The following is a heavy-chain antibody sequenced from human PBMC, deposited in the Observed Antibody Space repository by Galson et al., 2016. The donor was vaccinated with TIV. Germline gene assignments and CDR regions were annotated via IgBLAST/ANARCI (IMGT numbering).Heavy chain of an antibody. CDR1: GDSVSSNSA. V-gene: IGHV6-1*01. CDR3: ARDRTLPGYYYNGMDV. Sequence: CAISGDSVSSNSAWNWTRQSPSRGLEWLGRTYYRSKWYNDYALSVKSRITINPDTSKNQFSLRLNSMTPEDTAVYYCARDRTLPGYYYNGMDVWGQGTTVTVSS. J-gene: IGHJ6*02. CDR2: TYYRSKWYN. D-gene: IGHD1/OR15-1a*01.